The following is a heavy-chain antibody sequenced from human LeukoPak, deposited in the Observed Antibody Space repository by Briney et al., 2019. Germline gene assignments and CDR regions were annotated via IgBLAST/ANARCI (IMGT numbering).Heavy chain of an antibody. CDR2: INHSGST. V-gene: IGHV4-34*01. J-gene: IGHJ4*02. Sequence: PSETLSLTCAVYGGSFSGYYWSWIRQPPGKGLEWIGEINHSGSTNYNPSLKSRVTISVDTSKNQFSLKLSSVTAADTAVYYCARHRYSSAWSVVDYWGQGTLVTVSS. D-gene: IGHD6-19*01. CDR1: GGSFSGYY. CDR3: ARHRYSSAWSVVDY.